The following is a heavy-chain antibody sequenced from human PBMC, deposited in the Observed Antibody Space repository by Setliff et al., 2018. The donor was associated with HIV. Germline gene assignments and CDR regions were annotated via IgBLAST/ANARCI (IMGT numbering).Heavy chain of an antibody. CDR2: IYYSGST. Sequence: SETLSLTCTVSGGSISSGGYYWSWIRQHPGKGLEWIGYIYYSGSTYYNPSLKSRVTISVDTSKNQFSLKLSSVTAADTAVYYCAGLTGTDFDYWGQGTLVTVSS. J-gene: IGHJ4*02. V-gene: IGHV4-31*03. CDR3: AGLTGTDFDY. CDR1: GGSISSGGYY. D-gene: IGHD1-20*01.